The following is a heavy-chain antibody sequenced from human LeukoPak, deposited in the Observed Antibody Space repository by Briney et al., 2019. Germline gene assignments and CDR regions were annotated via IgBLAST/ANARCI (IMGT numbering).Heavy chain of an antibody. V-gene: IGHV5-51*01. CDR1: GYSFTSYW. CDR2: VYPGDSDT. CDR3: ARRRADSSGYYYWFDP. D-gene: IGHD3-22*01. J-gene: IGHJ5*02. Sequence: GESLKISCKGSGYSFTSYWIGWVRQMPGKGLEWMGIVYPGDSDTRYSPSFQGQVTISADKSISTAYLQWSSLKASDTAMYYCARRRADSSGYYYWFDPWGQGTLVTVSS.